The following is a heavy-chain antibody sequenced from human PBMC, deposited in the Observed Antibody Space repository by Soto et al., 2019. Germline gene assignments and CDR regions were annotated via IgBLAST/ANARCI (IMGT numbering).Heavy chain of an antibody. CDR1: GFTFSSYD. Sequence: PGGSLRLSCAASGFTFSSYDMHWVRQATGKGLEWVSAIGTAGDTYYPGSVKGRFTISRENAKNSLYLQMNSLRAGDTAVYYCARGRGIGAQGAFDIWGQGTMVTV. V-gene: IGHV3-13*04. J-gene: IGHJ3*02. D-gene: IGHD1-26*01. CDR3: ARGRGIGAQGAFDI. CDR2: IGTAGDT.